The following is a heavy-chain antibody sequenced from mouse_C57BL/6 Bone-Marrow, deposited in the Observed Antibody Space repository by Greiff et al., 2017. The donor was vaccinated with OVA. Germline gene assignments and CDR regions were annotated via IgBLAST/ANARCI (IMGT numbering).Heavy chain of an antibody. J-gene: IGHJ2*01. D-gene: IGHD1-1*01. CDR3: ARYYYGSSYDY. V-gene: IGHV1-63*01. CDR1: GYTFTNYW. CDR2: IYPGGGYT. Sequence: VQLQQSGAELVRPGTSVKMSCKASGYTFTNYWIGWAKQRPGHGLEWIGDIYPGGGYTNYNEKFKGKATLTADKSSSTAYMQFSSLTSEDAAIYYCARYYYGSSYDYWGQGTTLTVSS.